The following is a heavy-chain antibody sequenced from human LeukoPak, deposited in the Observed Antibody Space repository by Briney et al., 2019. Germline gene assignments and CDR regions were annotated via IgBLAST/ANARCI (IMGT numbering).Heavy chain of an antibody. CDR1: GFTFSSYN. CDR3: ARDRYDSSGHNWFDP. Sequence: GGSLRLSCAASGFTFSSYNMNWVRQAPGKGLEWVSSITSGSSYIYYADSVKGRFTISRDNAKNSLYLQMNSLRAEDTAVYYCARDRYDSSGHNWFDPWGQGTLVTVSS. J-gene: IGHJ5*02. CDR2: ITSGSSYI. D-gene: IGHD3-22*01. V-gene: IGHV3-21*01.